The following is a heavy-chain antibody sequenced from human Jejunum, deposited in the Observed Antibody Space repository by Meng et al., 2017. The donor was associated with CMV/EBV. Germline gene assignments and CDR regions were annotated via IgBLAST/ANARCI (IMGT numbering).Heavy chain of an antibody. Sequence: VSNKSVAWNWIRQSPSRGLEWLGRTSYRSKWYDDYAVSVKSRITIIPDTSKNQFSLQLNSVTPEDTAVYYCARVEWEVIRYWFDPWGQGTLVTVSS. CDR2: TSYRSKWYD. V-gene: IGHV6-1*01. D-gene: IGHD1-26*01. CDR1: VSNKSVA. CDR3: ARVEWEVIRYWFDP. J-gene: IGHJ5*02.